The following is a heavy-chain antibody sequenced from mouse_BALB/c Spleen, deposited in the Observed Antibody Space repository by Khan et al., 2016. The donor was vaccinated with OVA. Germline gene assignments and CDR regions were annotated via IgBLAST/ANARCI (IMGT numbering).Heavy chain of an antibody. J-gene: IGHJ3*01. V-gene: IGHV4-1*02. CDR3: ASLHYYGYVAY. Sequence: EVQLLESGGGLVQPGGSLKLSCAASGFDFSRYWVTWVRQAPGKGLEWIGEINPDSSTINYTPSLKDKFIISRDNAKNTLYLQMSKVRSEDTALYYCASLHYYGYVAYWGQGTLVTVSA. CDR1: GFDFSRYW. CDR2: INPDSSTI. D-gene: IGHD1-2*01.